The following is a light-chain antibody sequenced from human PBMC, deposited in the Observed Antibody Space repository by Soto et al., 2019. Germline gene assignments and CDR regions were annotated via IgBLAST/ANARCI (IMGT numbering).Light chain of an antibody. Sequence: IQMTQSPSSLSASVGDSVTITCRASQGVGSSLAWYQQKPGKAPKSLIYGASSLQSRVPARFSRRGSRTDFALTISNLQPEGSATYYGQQYNSYPTFGGGTKVEVK. J-gene: IGKJ4*01. CDR1: QGVGSS. CDR3: QQYNSYPT. V-gene: IGKV1D-16*01. CDR2: GAS.